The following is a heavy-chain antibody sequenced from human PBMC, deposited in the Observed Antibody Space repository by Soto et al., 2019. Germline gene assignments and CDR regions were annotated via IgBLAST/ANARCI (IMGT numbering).Heavy chain of an antibody. Sequence: SETLSLTCAVYGGSFSGYYWSWIRQPPGKGLEWIGEINHSGNTNYNPSLKSRVTISVDTSKNQFSLKLSSVTAADTAVYYCAYSSGWYGEENFDYWGQGTLVTVSS. V-gene: IGHV4-34*01. CDR1: GGSFSGYY. J-gene: IGHJ4*02. CDR3: AYSSGWYGEENFDY. CDR2: INHSGNT. D-gene: IGHD6-19*01.